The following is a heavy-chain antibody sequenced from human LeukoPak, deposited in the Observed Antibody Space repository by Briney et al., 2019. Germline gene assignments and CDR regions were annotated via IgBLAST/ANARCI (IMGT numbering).Heavy chain of an antibody. D-gene: IGHD3-3*01. J-gene: IGHJ4*02. CDR1: GGSLSSTSYY. CDR2: IYYSGNT. Sequence: LETLSLTCTVSGGSLSSTSYYWGWVRQPPGTGLEWVTSIYYSGNTYYNPSLKSRVTISVDMSKNQFSLKLNSVTAADTAVYYCARLAAGITIFGVVDSWGRGALVTVSS. V-gene: IGHV4-39*01. CDR3: ARLAAGITIFGVVDS.